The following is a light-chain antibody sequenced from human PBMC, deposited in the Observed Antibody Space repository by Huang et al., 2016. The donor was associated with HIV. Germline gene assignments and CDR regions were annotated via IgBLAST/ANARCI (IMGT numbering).Light chain of an antibody. V-gene: IGKV1-33*01. CDR1: QDISNY. Sequence: DIQMTQSPSSLSASVGDRVTITCQASQDISNYLNWYQQKPGKAPRLLIYDAFNLENGVPARFSGSRSGTDFTFTISSLQPDDIATYCCQQYDNLPLTFGGGTKVEIK. CDR3: QQYDNLPLT. J-gene: IGKJ4*01. CDR2: DAF.